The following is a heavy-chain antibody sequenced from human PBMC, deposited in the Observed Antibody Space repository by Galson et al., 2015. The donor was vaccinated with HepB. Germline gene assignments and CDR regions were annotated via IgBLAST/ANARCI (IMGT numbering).Heavy chain of an antibody. CDR3: TTAQGYSSSWPDY. J-gene: IGHJ4*02. V-gene: IGHV3-15*01. CDR1: GSTFSNAW. CDR2: IKSKTDGGTT. Sequence: SLRLSCAASGSTFSNAWMSWVRQAPGKGLEWVGRIKSKTDGGTTDYAAPVKGRFTISRDDSKNTLYLQMNSLKTEDTAVYYCTTAQGYSSSWPDYWGQGTLVTVSS. D-gene: IGHD6-13*01.